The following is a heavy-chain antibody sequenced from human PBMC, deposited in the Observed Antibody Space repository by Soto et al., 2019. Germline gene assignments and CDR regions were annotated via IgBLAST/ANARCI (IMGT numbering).Heavy chain of an antibody. CDR2: IRSENDGGTT. CDR1: GFTVRNTW. Sequence: GGSLRLSCAASGFTVRNTWMTWVRQAPGKGLEWVGRIRSENDGGTTDYAAPMKGRFTISRDDSKNTLYLQMNSLRTEDTAVYYCNTRAYWGQGTLVTVSS. CDR3: NTRAY. J-gene: IGHJ4*02. V-gene: IGHV3-15*01.